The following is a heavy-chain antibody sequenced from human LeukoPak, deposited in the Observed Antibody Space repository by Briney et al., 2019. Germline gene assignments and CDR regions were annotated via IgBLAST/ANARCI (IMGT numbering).Heavy chain of an antibody. CDR3: ARYSSSLFLDY. Sequence: SETLSLTCTVSGGSISSYYWSWTRQPAGTGLEWIGRIYTSGSTNYNPSLKSRVTMSVDTSKNQFSLSLSSVTAADTAVYYCARYSSSLFLDYWGQGTLVTVSS. J-gene: IGHJ4*02. D-gene: IGHD6-6*01. CDR1: GGSISSYY. V-gene: IGHV4-4*07. CDR2: IYTSGST.